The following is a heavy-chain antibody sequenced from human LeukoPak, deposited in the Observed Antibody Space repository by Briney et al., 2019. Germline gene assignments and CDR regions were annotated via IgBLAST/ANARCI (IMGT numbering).Heavy chain of an antibody. J-gene: IGHJ4*02. D-gene: IGHD6-6*01. CDR2: IKQDGSEK. CDR3: ARDGYTTSSVFRD. CDR1: GYTFSNHW. V-gene: IGHV3-7*01. Sequence: PGGSLRLSCAASGYTFSNHWMSWVRQAPGKGVEWVVNIKQDGSEKNYADSVRGRFTISRDNAKNSLYLQMNSLRAEDTAVYYCARDGYTTSSVFRDWGQGTLVTVSS.